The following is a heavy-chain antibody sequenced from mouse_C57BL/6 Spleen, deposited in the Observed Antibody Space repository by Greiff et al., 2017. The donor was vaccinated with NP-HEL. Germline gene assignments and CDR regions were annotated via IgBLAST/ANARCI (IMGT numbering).Heavy chain of an antibody. V-gene: IGHV1-64*01. CDR1: GYTFTSYW. CDR2: IHPNSGST. CDR3: ARYGNYNYFDY. J-gene: IGHJ2*01. Sequence: QVQLQQPGAELVKPGASVKLSCKASGYTFTSYWMHWVKQRPGQGLEWIGMIHPNSGSTNYNEKFKSNATLTVDKSSSTAYMQLSSLTSEDSAVYYCARYGNYNYFDYWGQGTTLTVSS. D-gene: IGHD2-1*01.